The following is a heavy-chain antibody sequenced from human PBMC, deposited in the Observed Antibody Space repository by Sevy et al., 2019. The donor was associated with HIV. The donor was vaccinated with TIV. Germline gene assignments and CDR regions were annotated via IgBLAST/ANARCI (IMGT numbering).Heavy chain of an antibody. D-gene: IGHD3-10*01. CDR1: GFTFSSYA. V-gene: IGHV3-23*01. Sequence: GGSLRLSCAASGFTFSSYAMSWVRQAPGKGLEWVAGISGSGGSTYYADSVKGRFTISRDNSKNTLYLQMNSLRAEDTAVYSWENGAIERRGSGKNWGQGTLVTVSS. CDR2: ISGSGGST. CDR3: ENGAIERRGSGKN. J-gene: IGHJ4*02.